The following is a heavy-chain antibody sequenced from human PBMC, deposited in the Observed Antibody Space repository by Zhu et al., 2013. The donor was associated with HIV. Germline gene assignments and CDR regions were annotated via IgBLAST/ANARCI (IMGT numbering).Heavy chain of an antibody. CDR3: ARDPPIDRDILTGSGYYYGMDV. V-gene: IGHV1-69*01. CDR1: GGTFSSYA. D-gene: IGHD3-9*01. J-gene: IGHJ6*02. CDR2: IIPIFGTA. Sequence: QVQLVQSGAEVKKPGSSVKVSCKASGGTFSSYAISWVRQAPGQGLEWMGGIIPIFGTANYAQKFQGRVTITADESTSTAYMELSSLRSEDTAVYYCARDPPIDRDILTGSGYYYGMDVWGQGTTVTVSS.